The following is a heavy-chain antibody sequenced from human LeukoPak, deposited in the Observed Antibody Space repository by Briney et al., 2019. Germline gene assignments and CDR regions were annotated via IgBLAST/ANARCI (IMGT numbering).Heavy chain of an antibody. V-gene: IGHV3-11*01. CDR1: GFTFGDYY. D-gene: IGHD3/OR15-3a*01. Sequence: GGSLRLSCEASGFTFGDYYMSWIRQAPGRGLEWVSFISGPSSSKHYADSLKGRFTISRDNAKNSLYLQMNSLRAEDTAVYYCVKWTGYGMYWGQGTLVTVSS. CDR3: VKWTGYGMY. CDR2: ISGPSSSK. J-gene: IGHJ4*02.